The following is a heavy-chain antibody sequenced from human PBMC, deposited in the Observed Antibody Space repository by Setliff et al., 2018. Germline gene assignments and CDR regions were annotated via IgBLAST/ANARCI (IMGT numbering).Heavy chain of an antibody. Sequence: ASVKVSCKASGYTFTSYGISWVRQAPGQGLEWMGWISACNGNTNYAQKLQGRVTMTTDTSTSTAYMELRSLRSDDTAVYYCARAQTGMGSGYYYDPEGEYFQHWGQGTLVTV. D-gene: IGHD3-22*01. V-gene: IGHV1-18*01. CDR3: ARAQTGMGSGYYYDPEGEYFQH. CDR2: ISACNGNT. J-gene: IGHJ1*01. CDR1: GYTFTSYG.